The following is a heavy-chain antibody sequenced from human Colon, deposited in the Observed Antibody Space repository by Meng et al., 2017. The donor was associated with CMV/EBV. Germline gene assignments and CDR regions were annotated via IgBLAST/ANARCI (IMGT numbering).Heavy chain of an antibody. CDR1: GDPITNGY. Sequence: SETLSLTCTVSGDPITNGYWSWIRQSPGKGREWIGCVYYSGSPSYNPSLKSRVTISLDTSRNHFSLSLASVTAADTAVYYCARDLTGWGQGTQVTVSS. CDR3: ARDLTG. V-gene: IGHV4-59*01. J-gene: IGHJ4*02. CDR2: VYYSGSP. D-gene: IGHD3-9*01.